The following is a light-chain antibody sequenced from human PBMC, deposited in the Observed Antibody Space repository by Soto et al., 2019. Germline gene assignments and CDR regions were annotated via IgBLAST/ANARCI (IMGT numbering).Light chain of an antibody. Sequence: GLAWSTGCLSFSSSKRSTLSCMDSQSLSSTYLAWYQQKPGQAPRLLIYGASSRATGIPDRFSGSGSGTDFTLTISRLEPEDFEVYYCQQHCSSPRTFGDGTKVDVK. V-gene: IGKV3-20*01. CDR3: QQHCSSPRT. CDR1: QSLSSTY. J-gene: IGKJ1*01. CDR2: GAS.